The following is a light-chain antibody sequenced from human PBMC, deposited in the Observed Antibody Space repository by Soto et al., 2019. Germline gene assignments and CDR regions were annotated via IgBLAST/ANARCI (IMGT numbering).Light chain of an antibody. J-gene: IGLJ1*01. Sequence: QSALTQHASVSGSPGQSITISCTGTSSDVGGYNYVSWYQQHPGKAPKLMIYEVSNRPSGVSNRFSGSKSGNTASLTISGLQAEDEADYYCSSYTSSSTLVFGNGSKVTGL. CDR1: SSDVGGYNY. CDR3: SSYTSSSTLV. V-gene: IGLV2-14*01. CDR2: EVS.